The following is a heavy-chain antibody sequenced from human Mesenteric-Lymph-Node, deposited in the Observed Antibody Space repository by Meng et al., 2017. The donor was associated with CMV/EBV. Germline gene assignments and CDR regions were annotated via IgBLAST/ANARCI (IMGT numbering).Heavy chain of an antibody. J-gene: IGHJ5*02. D-gene: IGHD6-6*01. V-gene: IGHV4-61*01. CDR3: ARGGTSSIWLDP. CDR2: IYYSGST. CDR1: GGSVSSGSHY. Sequence: SETLSLTCTVSGGSVSSGSHYWSWIRQPPGKGLEWIGHIYYSGSTSYSPSLQSRVTISVDTSKNQFSLNINSATAADTAVYYCARGGTSSIWLDPWGQGTLVTVSS.